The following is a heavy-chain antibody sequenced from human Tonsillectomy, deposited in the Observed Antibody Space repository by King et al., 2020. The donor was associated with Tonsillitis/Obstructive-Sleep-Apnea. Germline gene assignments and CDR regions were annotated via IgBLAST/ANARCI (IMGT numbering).Heavy chain of an antibody. Sequence: VQLQESGPGLVKPSETLSLTCTVSGGSVSSYIYYWTCIRQPPGKGLEWIGYIYYSGSTNYNPSLKSRVTISADTSKNQFSLKMSSVTAADTALYYCAREKRPDAFDIWGQGTMVTVSS. V-gene: IGHV4-61*01. CDR3: AREKRPDAFDI. CDR1: GGSVSSYIYY. CDR2: IYYSGST. J-gene: IGHJ3*02.